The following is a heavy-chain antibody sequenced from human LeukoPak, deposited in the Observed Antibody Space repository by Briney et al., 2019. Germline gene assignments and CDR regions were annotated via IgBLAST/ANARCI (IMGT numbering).Heavy chain of an antibody. CDR1: GGSISSGGYY. D-gene: IGHD5-18*01. V-gene: IGHV4-30-2*01. CDR3: ASSDTAMVHGY. J-gene: IGHJ4*02. CDR2: IYHSGST. Sequence: PSETLSLTCTVSGGSISSGGYYWSWIRQPPGKGLEWIGYIYHSGSTYYNPSLKSRVTISVDRSKNQFSLKLSPVTAADTAVYYCASSDTAMVHGYWGQGTLVTVSS.